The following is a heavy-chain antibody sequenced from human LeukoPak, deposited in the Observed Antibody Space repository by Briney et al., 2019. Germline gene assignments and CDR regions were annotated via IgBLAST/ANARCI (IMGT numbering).Heavy chain of an antibody. CDR3: ARTHDYGDYYFDY. Sequence: ASVTVSCTASGGTFSNYAISWVRQAPRQGLEWMGRIIPILGITNYAQKFQGRVTITADKSTSTAYMELNSLRSEDTAIYYCARTHDYGDYYFDYWGQGTLVTVSS. CDR2: IIPILGIT. V-gene: IGHV1-69*04. J-gene: IGHJ4*02. CDR1: GGTFSNYA. D-gene: IGHD4-17*01.